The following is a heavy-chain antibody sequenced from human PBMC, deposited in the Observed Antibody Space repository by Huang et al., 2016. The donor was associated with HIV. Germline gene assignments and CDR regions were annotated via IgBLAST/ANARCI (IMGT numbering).Heavy chain of an antibody. Sequence: EVQLVESGGTVVQPGGSLRLSCAASGFTFSDYSMNWVRQAPGEGLDWVSYISSSSSTVYYADSVKGRFTISRDNAKNSLFLQMNSLRAEDTAVYYCARGYMPPADYWGQGTLVSVSS. CDR3: ARGYMPPADY. D-gene: IGHD1-1*01. J-gene: IGHJ4*02. CDR2: ISSSSSTV. V-gene: IGHV3-48*01. CDR1: GFTFSDYS.